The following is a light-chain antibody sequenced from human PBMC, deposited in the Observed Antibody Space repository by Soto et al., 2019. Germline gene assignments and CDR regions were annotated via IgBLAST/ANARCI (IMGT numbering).Light chain of an antibody. CDR3: CSYAGSSTLDVV. Sequence: QSALTQPASVSGSPGQSITISCTGTSSDVGSYNLVSWYQQHPGKAPKLMIYEGSKRPSGVSNHFSGSKSGNTASLTISGLQAEDEADYYCCSYAGSSTLDVVFGGGTKVTVL. CDR1: SSDVGSYNL. J-gene: IGLJ2*01. V-gene: IGLV2-23*01. CDR2: EGS.